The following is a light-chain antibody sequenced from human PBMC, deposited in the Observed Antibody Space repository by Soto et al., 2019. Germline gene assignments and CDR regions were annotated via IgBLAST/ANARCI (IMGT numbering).Light chain of an antibody. V-gene: IGKV1-27*01. CDR3: QKYNSAPLT. J-gene: IGKJ4*01. CDR1: QGIGAN. Sequence: DIPMTQSPSPLSASFGDRVTITCRASQGIGANLAWFQQKPGNAPKLLIYAASTFQSGVPSRFSGSGSGTDFTCTISGLQPEDVATYYCQKYNSAPLTFGGGTKVEIK. CDR2: AAS.